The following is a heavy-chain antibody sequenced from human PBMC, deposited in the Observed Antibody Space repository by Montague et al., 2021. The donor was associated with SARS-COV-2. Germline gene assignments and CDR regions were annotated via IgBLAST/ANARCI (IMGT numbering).Heavy chain of an antibody. V-gene: IGHV3-21*01. CDR1: GFTFSSYS. CDR2: ISSSRYI. CDR3: ARDLEADHYYYMDV. Sequence: SLRLSCAASGFTFSSYSMNWVRQAPGKGLEWVSSISSSRYIYYADSVKGRFTISRDNATNSLYLQMNSLRAEDTAVYYCARDLEADHYYYMDVWGKGTTVTVSS. J-gene: IGHJ6*03. D-gene: IGHD6-25*01.